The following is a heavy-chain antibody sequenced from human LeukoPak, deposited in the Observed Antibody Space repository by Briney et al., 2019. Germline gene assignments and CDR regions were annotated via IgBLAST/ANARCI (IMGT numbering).Heavy chain of an antibody. J-gene: IGHJ4*02. CDR3: ARAHNWKYGTFDY. D-gene: IGHD1-20*01. Sequence: GGTLRLSCAGSGFTLSNYGMSWVRQAPGKGLEWVSSISGSGFNTFYSDSVKGRFTISRDNPKNTLHLQMNSLRVEDTAVYYCARAHNWKYGTFDYWGQGTLVTVSS. V-gene: IGHV3-23*01. CDR1: GFTLSNYG. CDR2: ISGSGFNT.